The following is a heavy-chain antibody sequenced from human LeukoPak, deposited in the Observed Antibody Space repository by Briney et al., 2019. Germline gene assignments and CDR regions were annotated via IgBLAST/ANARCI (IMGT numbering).Heavy chain of an antibody. Sequence: ASVKVSCKASGGAFSSYTISWVRQAPGQGLEWMGRIIPILGIANYAQEFQGRVTITADESTSTAYMELSSLRSEDTAVYYCARRYYYDSSGYYCVYWCQGTLVTVSS. CDR2: IIPILGIA. CDR1: GGAFSSYT. J-gene: IGHJ4*02. V-gene: IGHV1-69*02. CDR3: ARRYYYDSSGYYCVY. D-gene: IGHD3-22*01.